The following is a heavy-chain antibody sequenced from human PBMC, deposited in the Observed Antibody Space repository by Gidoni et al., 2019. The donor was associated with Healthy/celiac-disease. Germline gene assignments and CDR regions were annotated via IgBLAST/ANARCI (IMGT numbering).Heavy chain of an antibody. CDR1: GGSIRSGGYS. J-gene: IGHJ4*02. CDR2: IYHSGST. Sequence: QLQLQESGSGLVKPSQTLSLTCAVSGGSIRSGGYSWSWIRQPPGKGLEWIGYIYHSGSTYYKPSRKSRVTISVDRSKNQFSLKLSSVTAADTAVYYCARVPSSGYGGYYFDYWGQGTLVTVSS. V-gene: IGHV4-30-2*01. D-gene: IGHD3-22*01. CDR3: ARVPSSGYGGYYFDY.